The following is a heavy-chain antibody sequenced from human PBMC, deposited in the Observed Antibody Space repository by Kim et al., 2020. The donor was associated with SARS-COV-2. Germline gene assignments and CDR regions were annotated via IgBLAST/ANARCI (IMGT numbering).Heavy chain of an antibody. V-gene: IGHV5-51*01. Sequence: YSPSFQGQVTSSADKSISTAYLQWSSLKASDTAMYYCARQSGDYGNAMDVWGQGTTVTVSS. CDR3: ARQSGDYGNAMDV. J-gene: IGHJ6*02. D-gene: IGHD4-17*01.